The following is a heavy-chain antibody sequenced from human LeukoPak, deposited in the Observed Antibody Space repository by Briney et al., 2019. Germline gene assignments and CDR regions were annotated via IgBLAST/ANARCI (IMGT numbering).Heavy chain of an antibody. D-gene: IGHD2-8*01. CDR3: ARDRACSNGICSYFDY. CDR2: FFYSGNT. J-gene: IGHJ4*02. Sequence: SETLSLTCTVSGGSISRSSYYWGWIRQTPGKGLEWMGSFFYSGNTYYNPSLNSRVTISVETSKNQFSLKLTSVTAADTAVYYCARDRACSNGICSYFDYWGQGTVVTVSS. CDR1: GGSISRSSYY. V-gene: IGHV4-39*01.